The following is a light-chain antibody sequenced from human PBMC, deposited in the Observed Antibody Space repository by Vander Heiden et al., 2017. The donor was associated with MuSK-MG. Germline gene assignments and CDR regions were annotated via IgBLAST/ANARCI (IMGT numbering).Light chain of an antibody. V-gene: IGKV4-1*01. Sequence: IVMTQSPDSLAVSLGERATINCKSSQSVLFSSNNKNYLGWYQQKAGQPPKLLIYWASTRGSGVPDRFSGSGSETDFSLTISSLQAEDVAVYYCQQYYKTPPTFGQGTKVEIK. CDR1: QSVLFSSNNKNY. CDR3: QQYYKTPPT. CDR2: WAS. J-gene: IGKJ1*01.